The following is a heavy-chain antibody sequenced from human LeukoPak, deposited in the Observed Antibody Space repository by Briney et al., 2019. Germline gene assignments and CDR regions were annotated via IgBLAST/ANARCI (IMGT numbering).Heavy chain of an antibody. Sequence: GGSLRLSCAASGFTFSKSFMTWVRQAPGKGLERVSTISGSGGNTYYTDSVKGRFTISRDNSKNTLFLQMNSLRAEDTAVYYCAKGHSSGWPFDYWGRGTLVTVSS. CDR2: ISGSGGNT. J-gene: IGHJ4*02. V-gene: IGHV3-23*01. D-gene: IGHD6-19*01. CDR3: AKGHSSGWPFDY. CDR1: GFTFSKSF.